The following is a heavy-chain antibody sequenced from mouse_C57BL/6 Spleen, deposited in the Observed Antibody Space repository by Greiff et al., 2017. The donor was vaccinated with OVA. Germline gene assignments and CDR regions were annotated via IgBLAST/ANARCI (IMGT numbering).Heavy chain of an antibody. CDR3: ARPTTVVPFDY. J-gene: IGHJ2*01. Sequence: QVQLQQSGAELVKPGASVKISCKASGYAFSSYWMNWVKQRPGKGLEWIGQIYPGDGDTNYNGKFKGKATLTADKSSSTAYMQLSSLTSEDSAVYFCARPTTVVPFDYWGQGTTLTVSS. CDR1: GYAFSSYW. CDR2: IYPGDGDT. V-gene: IGHV1-80*01. D-gene: IGHD1-1*01.